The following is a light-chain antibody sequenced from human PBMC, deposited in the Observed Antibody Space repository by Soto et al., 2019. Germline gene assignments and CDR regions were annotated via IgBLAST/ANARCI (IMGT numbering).Light chain of an antibody. CDR2: DVT. CDR3: CSYAGSYSYV. J-gene: IGLJ1*01. Sequence: QSVLTQPASVSGSPGQSITISCTGTSSDVGFYNYVSWYQQQHPGKAPKLMIYDVTKRPSGVPDRFSGSSSGNTASLTISGLQAEDEADYFCCSYAGSYSYVFGTGTKVTVL. V-gene: IGLV2-11*01. CDR1: SSDVGFYNY.